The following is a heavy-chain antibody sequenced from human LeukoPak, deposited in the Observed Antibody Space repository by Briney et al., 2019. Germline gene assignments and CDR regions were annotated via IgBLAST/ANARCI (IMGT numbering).Heavy chain of an antibody. CDR1: GGSFSGYY. CDR2: INHSGST. V-gene: IGHV4-34*01. J-gene: IGHJ4*02. Sequence: SETLSLTCAVYGGSFSGYYWSWIRQPPGKGLEWIGEINHSGSTNYNPSLKSRVTISVDTSKNQFSLKLSSVTAADTAVYYCASGSTALTGDFDYWGQGTLVTVSS. CDR3: ASGSTALTGDFDY. D-gene: IGHD3-9*01.